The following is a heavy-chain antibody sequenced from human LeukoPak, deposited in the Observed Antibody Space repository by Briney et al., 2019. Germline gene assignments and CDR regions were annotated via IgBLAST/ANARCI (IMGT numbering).Heavy chain of an antibody. CDR3: ARHDSSEGMDV. CDR1: GGSISSYY. D-gene: IGHD3-22*01. CDR2: IYYSGGT. J-gene: IGHJ6*04. Sequence: SETLSLTCTVSGGSISSYYWSWIRQPAGKGLEWIGYIYYSGGTYYNPSLKSRVTISVDTSKNQFSLKLSSVTAADTAVYYCARHDSSEGMDVWGKGTTVTVSS. V-gene: IGHV4-59*08.